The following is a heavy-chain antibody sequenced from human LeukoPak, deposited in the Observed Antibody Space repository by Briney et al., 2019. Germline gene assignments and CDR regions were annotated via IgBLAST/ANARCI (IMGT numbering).Heavy chain of an antibody. CDR3: ALWARYDSSYYFDY. CDR2: FDPEDGET. D-gene: IGHD3-22*01. Sequence: GASVKVSCKVSGYTLTELSMHWVRQAPGKGLEWMGGFDPEDGETIYAQTFQGRVTMTEDTSTDTAYMELSSLRSEDTAVYYCALWARYDSSYYFDYWGQGTLVTVSS. CDR1: GYTLTELS. J-gene: IGHJ4*02. V-gene: IGHV1-24*01.